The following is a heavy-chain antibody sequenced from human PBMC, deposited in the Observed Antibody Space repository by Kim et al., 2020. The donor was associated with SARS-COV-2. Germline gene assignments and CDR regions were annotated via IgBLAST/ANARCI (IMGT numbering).Heavy chain of an antibody. V-gene: IGHV3-23*01. CDR2: IGGGGTVT. Sequence: GGSLRLSCAASGFTFSNYAMNWVRQAPGKGLEWLSAIGGGGTVTNYADSVKGRFTTSRDNSKNTLYLQMNSLRAEDTAVYYCAKAIIKWNPVDYWGQGTLVTVSS. J-gene: IGHJ4*02. CDR1: GFTFSNYA. D-gene: IGHD5-12*01. CDR3: AKAIIKWNPVDY.